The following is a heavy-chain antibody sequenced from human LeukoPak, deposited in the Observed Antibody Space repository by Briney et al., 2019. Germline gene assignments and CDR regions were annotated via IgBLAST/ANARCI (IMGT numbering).Heavy chain of an antibody. V-gene: IGHV3-48*04. CDR3: AELGITMIGGV. CDR2: ISSSGSTI. D-gene: IGHD3-10*02. CDR1: GFTFSSYG. J-gene: IGHJ6*04. Sequence: GGTLSLSCAASGFTFSSYGMSWVRQAPGKGLEWVSYISSSGSTIYYADSVKGRFTISRDNAKNSLYLQMNSLRAEDTAVYYCAELGITMIGGVWGKGTTVTISS.